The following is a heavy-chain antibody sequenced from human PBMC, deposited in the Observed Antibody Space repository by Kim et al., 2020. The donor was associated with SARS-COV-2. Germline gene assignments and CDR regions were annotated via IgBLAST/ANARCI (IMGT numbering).Heavy chain of an antibody. CDR3: ARGGTGLWSGHHAFDI. V-gene: IGHV3-53*01. CDR2: LYSGGVT. Sequence: GGSLRLSCAASGFAVSSIYMTWVRQAPGKGLEWVSVLYSGGVTYYGDSVRGRFTISRNNAKNTLYLQMSRLRVDDTAIYYCARGGTGLWSGHHAFDIWG. D-gene: IGHD3-3*01. J-gene: IGHJ3*02. CDR1: GFAVSSIY.